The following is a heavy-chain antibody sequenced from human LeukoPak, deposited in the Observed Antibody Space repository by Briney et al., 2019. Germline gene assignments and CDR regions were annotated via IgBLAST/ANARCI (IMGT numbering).Heavy chain of an antibody. D-gene: IGHD3-22*01. J-gene: IGHJ4*02. CDR2: ISAYNGNT. CDR1: GYTFTSYG. V-gene: IGHV1-18*01. CDR3: ARDEPKYKTHNYYDSSGSNY. Sequence: ASVKVSCKASGYTFTSYGISWVRQAPGQGLEWMGWISAYNGNTNYAQKLQGRVTMTTDTSTSTAYMELRSLRSDDTAVYYCARDEPKYKTHNYYDSSGSNYWGQGTLVTVSS.